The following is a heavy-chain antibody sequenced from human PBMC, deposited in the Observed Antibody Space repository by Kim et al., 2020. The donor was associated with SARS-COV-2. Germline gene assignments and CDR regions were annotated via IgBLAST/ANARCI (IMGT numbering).Heavy chain of an antibody. CDR3: ARVDYYGSGSYFFDY. Sequence: ASVKVSCKASGYTFTSYAMHWVRQAPGQRLEWMGWINAGNGNTKYSQKFQGRVTITRDTSASTAYMELSSLRSEDTAVYYCARVDYYGSGSYFFDYWGQGTRVTVSS. V-gene: IGHV1-3*01. CDR2: INAGNGNT. CDR1: GYTFTSYA. D-gene: IGHD3-10*01. J-gene: IGHJ4*02.